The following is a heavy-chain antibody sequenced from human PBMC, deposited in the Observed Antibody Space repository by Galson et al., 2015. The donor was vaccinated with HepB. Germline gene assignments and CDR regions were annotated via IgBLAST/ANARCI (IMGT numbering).Heavy chain of an antibody. J-gene: IGHJ3*02. V-gene: IGHV1-24*01. D-gene: IGHD6-13*01. CDR1: GYIFTELS. CDR3: ATDFRSYTSRWPDASDI. Sequence: SVKVSCKVSGYIFTELSIHWVRQAPGKGLEWMGGFDREDGKAIYALKFQGRVTMTEDTSTDTAYMELSTLTSDDTAIYYCATDFRSYTSRWPDASDIWGRGTMVTVSS. CDR2: FDREDGKA.